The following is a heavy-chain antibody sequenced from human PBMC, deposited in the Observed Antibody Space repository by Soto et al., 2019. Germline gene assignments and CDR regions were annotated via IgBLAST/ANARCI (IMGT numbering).Heavy chain of an antibody. CDR3: TSHPHPGTSDY. Sequence: GGSLRLSCAASGFIFSNAWMNWVRQTPGKGLEWVGRIKSKTDGGTTDYAAPVKGRFTISRDDSKNTLYLQMNSLKTEDTAVYYCTSHPHPGTSDYWGQGTLVTVSS. CDR1: GFIFSNAW. V-gene: IGHV3-15*07. J-gene: IGHJ4*02. CDR2: IKSKTDGGTT. D-gene: IGHD1-7*01.